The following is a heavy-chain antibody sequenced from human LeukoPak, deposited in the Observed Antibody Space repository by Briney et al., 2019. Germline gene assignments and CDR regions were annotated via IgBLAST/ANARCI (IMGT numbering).Heavy chain of an antibody. J-gene: IGHJ3*01. CDR3: AKGKVNHDGALDA. CDR2: ISGRGGST. V-gene: IGHV3-23*01. CDR1: GFTFSTYG. D-gene: IGHD2-21*01. Sequence: GGSLRLSCAASGFTFSTYGMSWVRQAPGKGLEWVSGISGRGGSTHYADSVKGRFTISRDNSKKTLYLQMNSLRAEDTAVYYCAKGKVNHDGALDAWGQGTLVTVSS.